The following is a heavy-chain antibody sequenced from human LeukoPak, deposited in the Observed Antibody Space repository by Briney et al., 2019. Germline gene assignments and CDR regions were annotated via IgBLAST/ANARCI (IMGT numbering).Heavy chain of an antibody. D-gene: IGHD4-23*01. CDR1: GGSISSGGYY. V-gene: IGHV4-34*01. CDR3: ASTTVVTPYYFDY. Sequence: TSETLSLTCAVSGGSISSGGYYWSWIRQPPGKGLEWIGEINHSGSTNYNPSLKSRVTISVDTSKNQFSLKLSSVTAADTAVYYCASTTVVTPYYFDYWGQGTLVTVSS. J-gene: IGHJ4*02. CDR2: INHSGST.